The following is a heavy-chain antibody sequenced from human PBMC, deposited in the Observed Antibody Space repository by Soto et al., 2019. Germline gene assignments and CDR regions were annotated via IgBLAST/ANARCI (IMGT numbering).Heavy chain of an antibody. J-gene: IGHJ4*02. CDR3: AGLRGYAGSPIDY. CDR1: GGSIISGY. CDR2: ISYSGNT. Sequence: PSETLSLTCTVSGGSIISGYWSWIRQPPGKELEWIGYISYSGNTNYNPSLKSRVTMSVDTPKNQFSLRLSSVTTADTAVYYCAGLRGYAGSPIDYWGQGTLVTVSS. V-gene: IGHV4-59*01. D-gene: IGHD2-15*01.